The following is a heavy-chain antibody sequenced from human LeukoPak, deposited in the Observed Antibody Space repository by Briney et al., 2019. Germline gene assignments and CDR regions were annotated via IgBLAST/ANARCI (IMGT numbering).Heavy chain of an antibody. D-gene: IGHD3-10*01. V-gene: IGHV3-21*01. J-gene: IGHJ3*02. CDR2: ISSSSSYI. Sequence: GGSLRLSCAASGFTFSSYSMNWVRQAPGKGLEWVSSISSSSSYIYYADSVKGRFTISRDNAKNSLYLQMNSLRAEDTAVYYCAREGKPPMVRGAFDTWGQGTMVTVSS. CDR3: AREGKPPMVRGAFDT. CDR1: GFTFSSYS.